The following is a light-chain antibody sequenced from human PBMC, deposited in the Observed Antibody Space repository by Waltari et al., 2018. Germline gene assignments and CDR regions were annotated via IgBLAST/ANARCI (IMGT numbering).Light chain of an antibody. CDR2: GVS. Sequence: QSALTQPASVSGSPGQSITISCTGPSSDVGGYNYVPWYQQHPGKAPKLMIYGVSNRPSGVSNRFSGSKSGNTASLTISGLQAEDEADYYCSSYTSSSTPFYVFGTGTKVTVL. CDR3: SSYTSSSTPFYV. J-gene: IGLJ1*01. CDR1: SSDVGGYNY. V-gene: IGLV2-14*01.